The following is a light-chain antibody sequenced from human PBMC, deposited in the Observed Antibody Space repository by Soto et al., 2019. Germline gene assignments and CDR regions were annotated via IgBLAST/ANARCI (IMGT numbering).Light chain of an antibody. CDR2: EVT. CDR1: SSDVGGYNF. V-gene: IGLV2-14*01. CDR3: SSLSGGNIRV. J-gene: IGLJ1*01. Sequence: QSVLTQPASVSGSPGQSTAISCTGTSSDVGGYNFVSWYQQHPDKAPKLIVYEVTHRPSGVSNRFSGSKSGNTASLTISGLQGEDEADYYCSSLSGGNIRVFGTGTKVTVL.